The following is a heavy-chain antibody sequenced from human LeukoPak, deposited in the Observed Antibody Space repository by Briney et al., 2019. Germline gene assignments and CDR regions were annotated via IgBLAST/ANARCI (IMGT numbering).Heavy chain of an antibody. Sequence: ASVKVSCKASGYTFTSYDINWVRQAPGQGLEWMGWISAYNGNTNYAQKLQGRVTMTTDTSTSTAYMELRSLRSDDTAVYYCARDSRYSGYDWNDYWGQGTLVTVSS. CDR3: ARDSRYSGYDWNDY. J-gene: IGHJ4*02. CDR1: GYTFTSYD. CDR2: ISAYNGNT. D-gene: IGHD5-12*01. V-gene: IGHV1-18*01.